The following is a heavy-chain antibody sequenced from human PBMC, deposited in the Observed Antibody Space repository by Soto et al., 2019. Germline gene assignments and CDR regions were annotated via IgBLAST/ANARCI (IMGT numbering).Heavy chain of an antibody. J-gene: IGHJ6*02. V-gene: IGHV3-13*04. CDR3: ASDRRIAAAGLYYYGMDV. D-gene: IGHD6-13*01. CDR1: EVTFGSYG. Sequence: GGSLRLSCAAVEVTFGSYGGHWVIQATGKGLEWVSAIGTAGDTYYLGSVKGRFTISRENAKNSLYLQMNSLRAGDTAVYYCASDRRIAAAGLYYYGMDVWGQGTTVTVSS. CDR2: IGTAGDT.